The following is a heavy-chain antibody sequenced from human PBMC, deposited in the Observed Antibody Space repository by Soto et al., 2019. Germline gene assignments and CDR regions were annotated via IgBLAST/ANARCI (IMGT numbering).Heavy chain of an antibody. J-gene: IGHJ3*02. V-gene: IGHV1-24*01. CDR3: ATDLVVVRGRDAFDI. Sequence: ASVKVSCKVSGYTLTELSMHWVRQAPGKGLGWMGGFDPEDGETIYAQKFQGRVTMTEDTSTDTAYMELSSLRSEDTAVYYCATDLVVVRGRDAFDIWGPGTMVTVSS. CDR1: GYTLTELS. D-gene: IGHD2-15*01. CDR2: FDPEDGET.